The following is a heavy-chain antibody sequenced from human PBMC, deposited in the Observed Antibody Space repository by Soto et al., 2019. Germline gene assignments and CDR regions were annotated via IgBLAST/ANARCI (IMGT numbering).Heavy chain of an antibody. D-gene: IGHD3-10*01. CDR1: GFTFSSYA. CDR2: ISYDGSNK. V-gene: IGHV3-30-3*01. J-gene: IGHJ4*02. CDR3: ARDHGSGSKSDY. Sequence: GGSLRLSCAASGFTFSSYAMHWVRQAPGKGLEWVAVISYDGSNKYYADSVKGRFTISRDNSKNTLYLQMNSLRAEDTAVYYCARDHGSGSKSDYWGQGTLVTVSS.